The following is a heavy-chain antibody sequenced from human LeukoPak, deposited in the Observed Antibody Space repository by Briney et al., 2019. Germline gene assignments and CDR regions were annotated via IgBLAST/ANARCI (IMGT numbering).Heavy chain of an antibody. CDR2: INTTSSGI. V-gene: IGHV3-48*01. CDR1: GFTFSDYS. J-gene: IGHJ4*02. Sequence: GGSLRLSCAASGFTFSDYSMNWVRQAPGKGLEWVSYINTTSSGIYYADSVKGRFTISRDNSKNTLYLQMNSLTAEDTAVYYCARKQQMVHALDYWGQGTLVTVSP. CDR3: ARKQQMVHALDY. D-gene: IGHD6-13*01.